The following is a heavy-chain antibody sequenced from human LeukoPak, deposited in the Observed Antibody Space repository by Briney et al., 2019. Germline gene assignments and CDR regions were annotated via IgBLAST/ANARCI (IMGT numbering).Heavy chain of an antibody. V-gene: IGHV3-33*01. Sequence: GGSLRLSCVASEFIFSNYGLHWVRQAPGKGLEWVAVIWYDGSRKYYADSVKGRFTISRDNSKNTLSLQMNSLRVEDTAVYYCARADCSSSSCPSKFDYWGQGTLVTVSS. CDR1: EFIFSNYG. CDR2: IWYDGSRK. J-gene: IGHJ4*02. CDR3: ARADCSSSSCPSKFDY. D-gene: IGHD2-2*01.